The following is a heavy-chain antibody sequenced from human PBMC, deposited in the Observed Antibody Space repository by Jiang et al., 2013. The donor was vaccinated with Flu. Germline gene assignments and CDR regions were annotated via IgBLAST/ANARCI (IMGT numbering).Heavy chain of an antibody. CDR2: TYYRSKWYN. CDR1: SNSAA. V-gene: IGHV6-1*01. Sequence: SNSAAWNWIRQSPSRGLEWLGRTYYRSKWYNDYAVSVKSRITINPDTSKNQFSLQLNSVTPEDTAVYYCASGPRAATSFDYWGQGTLVTVSS. J-gene: IGHJ4*02. CDR3: ASGPRAATSFDY. D-gene: IGHD6-13*01.